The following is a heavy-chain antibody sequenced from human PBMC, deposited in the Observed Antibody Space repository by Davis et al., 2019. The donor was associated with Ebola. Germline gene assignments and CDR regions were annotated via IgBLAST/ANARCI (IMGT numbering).Heavy chain of an antibody. CDR1: GGSISSGDYS. Sequence: MPSETLSLTCTVSGGSISSGDYSWSWIRQPPGKGLEWIGYIYYSGSTYYNPSLKSRVTISLDTSKNQFSLKLSSVTAAETAVYYCARAELRFLEWLLPSDVDYWGQGTLVTVSS. J-gene: IGHJ4*02. CDR3: ARAELRFLEWLLPSDVDY. D-gene: IGHD3-3*01. V-gene: IGHV4-30-4*01. CDR2: IYYSGST.